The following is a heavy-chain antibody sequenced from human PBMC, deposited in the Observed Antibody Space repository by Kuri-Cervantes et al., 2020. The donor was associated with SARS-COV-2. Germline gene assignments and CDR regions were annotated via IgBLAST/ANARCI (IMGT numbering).Heavy chain of an antibody. V-gene: IGHV4-61*02. D-gene: IGHD4-17*01. CDR2: FYTSGST. CDR1: GGSISSGSYY. CDR3: ARDISKGGGLRHNN. J-gene: IGHJ4*02. Sequence: SETLSLTCTVSGGSISSGSYYWSWIRQPAGKGLEWIGRFYTSGSTFYNPSLKSRVTISIDTSKNQFTLKLTSVTAADTAVYYCARDISKGGGLRHNNWGQGTLVTVSS.